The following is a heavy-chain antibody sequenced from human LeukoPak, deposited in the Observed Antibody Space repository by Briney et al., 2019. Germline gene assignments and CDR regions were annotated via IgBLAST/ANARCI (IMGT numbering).Heavy chain of an antibody. V-gene: IGHV3-21*01. CDR3: ARFENGGSGSYPFDY. Sequence: GGSLRLSCAAPGFTFSSYSMNWVRQAPGKGLEWVSSISSSSSYIYYADSVKGRFTISRDNAKNSLYLQMNSLRAEDTAVYYCARFENGGSGSYPFDYWGQGTLVTVSS. CDR2: ISSSSSYI. CDR1: GFTFSSYS. J-gene: IGHJ4*02. D-gene: IGHD3-10*01.